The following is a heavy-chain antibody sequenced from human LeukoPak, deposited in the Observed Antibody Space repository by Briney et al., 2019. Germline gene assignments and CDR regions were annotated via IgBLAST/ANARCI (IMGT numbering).Heavy chain of an antibody. J-gene: IGHJ3*02. V-gene: IGHV3-11*05. CDR3: ARVRKYSSGWYDAFDI. Sequence: GGSLRLSCAASGFTFSDYYMSWIRQAPGKGLEWVSYISSSSSYTNYADSVKGRFTISRDNAKNSLYLQMNSLRAEDTAVYYCARVRKYSSGWYDAFDIWGKGTMVTVSS. D-gene: IGHD6-19*01. CDR2: ISSSSSYT. CDR1: GFTFSDYY.